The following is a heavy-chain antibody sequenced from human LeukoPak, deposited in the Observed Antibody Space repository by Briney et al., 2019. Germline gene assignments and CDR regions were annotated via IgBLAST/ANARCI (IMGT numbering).Heavy chain of an antibody. D-gene: IGHD5-24*01. J-gene: IGHJ5*02. V-gene: IGHV1-2*04. Sequence: ASVKVSCKASGHTFTGYYMHWVRQAPGQGLEWMGWINPNSGGTNYAQKFQGWVTMTRDTSISTAYMELSRLRSDDTAVYYCARDSEVATISSTWFDPWGQGTLVTVSS. CDR2: INPNSGGT. CDR3: ARDSEVATISSTWFDP. CDR1: GHTFTGYY.